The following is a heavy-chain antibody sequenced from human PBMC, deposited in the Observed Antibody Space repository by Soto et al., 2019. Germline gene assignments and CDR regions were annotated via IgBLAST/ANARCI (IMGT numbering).Heavy chain of an antibody. Sequence: GGSLRLSCAASGFTFSSYWMHWVRQAPGKGLVWVSRINSDGSSTSYADSVKGRFTISRDNAKNTLYLQMNSLRAEDTAVYYCARGGPIAARPCYFDYWGQGTLVTVSS. J-gene: IGHJ4*02. CDR2: INSDGSST. CDR1: GFTFSSYW. V-gene: IGHV3-74*01. D-gene: IGHD6-6*01. CDR3: ARGGPIAARPCYFDY.